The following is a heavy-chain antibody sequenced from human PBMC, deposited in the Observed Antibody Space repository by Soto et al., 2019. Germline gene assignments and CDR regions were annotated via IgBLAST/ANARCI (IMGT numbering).Heavy chain of an antibody. CDR1: GFTFSNYG. J-gene: IGHJ3*02. CDR3: AKYLGSGSCLFDAFDI. CDR2: ISYDGSNK. Sequence: QGQLVESGGGVVQPGRSLRLSCAASGFTFSNYGMHWVRQAPGKGLAWVAGISYDGSNKYYSDSVKGRFTISRDNSKNTLYVKMNSLRAEDTAVYYCAKYLGSGSCLFDAFDIWAQGTMVTVPS. V-gene: IGHV3-30*18. D-gene: IGHD1-26*01.